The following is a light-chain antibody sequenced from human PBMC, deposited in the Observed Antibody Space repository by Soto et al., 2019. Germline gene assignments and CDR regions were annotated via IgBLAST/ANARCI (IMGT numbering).Light chain of an antibody. CDR2: DIF. V-gene: IGKV3D-15*01. CDR3: QQYHNWPPIT. Sequence: ELVITQSPSTLSVSPGESATLSCRASQSVGSDLAWYQQKPGQAPRLVLYDIFTRATGVPTRISGNVSGTDFTLTISSLQSDDSAVYYGQQYHNWPPITFGQGTRLEIK. CDR1: QSVGSD. J-gene: IGKJ5*01.